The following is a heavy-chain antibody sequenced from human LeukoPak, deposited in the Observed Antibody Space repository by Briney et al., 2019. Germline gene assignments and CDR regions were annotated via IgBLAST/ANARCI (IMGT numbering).Heavy chain of an antibody. CDR2: IYSNGNT. CDR3: ARVRNVNSVAGTGDY. J-gene: IGHJ4*02. V-gene: IGHV3-53*01. D-gene: IGHD6-19*01. Sequence: GGSLRLSCGASVFSVSNYMSWVRPAPGKGLEWVSVIYSNGNTYYADSVKGRFTISRDNSKNTLYLQMSSLRAEDTAVYYCARVRNVNSVAGTGDYWGQGTLVTVSS. CDR1: VFSVSNY.